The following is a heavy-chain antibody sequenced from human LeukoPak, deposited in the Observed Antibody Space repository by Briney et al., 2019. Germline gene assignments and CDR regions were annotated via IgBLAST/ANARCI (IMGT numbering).Heavy chain of an antibody. CDR3: ARDSGYSSSWYIY. Sequence: GGTLRLSCAASGFTFSDYYMSWIRQAPGKGLEWVSYISSSGSTIYYADSVKGRFTISRDNAKNSLYLQMNSLRAEDTAVYYCARDSGYSSSWYIYWGQGTLVTVSS. D-gene: IGHD6-13*01. J-gene: IGHJ4*02. V-gene: IGHV3-11*01. CDR1: GFTFSDYY. CDR2: ISSSGSTI.